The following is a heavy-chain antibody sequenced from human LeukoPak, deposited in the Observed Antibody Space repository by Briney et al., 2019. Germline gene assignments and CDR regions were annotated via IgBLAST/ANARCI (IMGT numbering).Heavy chain of an antibody. V-gene: IGHV3-73*01. J-gene: IGHJ4*02. CDR3: LRYYYDSSDRDY. D-gene: IGHD3-22*01. CDR1: GSTFSGSA. CDR2: IRSKANSYAT. Sequence: GGSLRLSCAASGSTFSGSAMHRVRQASGKGLEWVGRIRSKANSYATAYAASVKGRFTISRDDSKNTAYLQMNSLKTEDTAVYYCLRYYYDSSDRDYWGQGTLVTVSS.